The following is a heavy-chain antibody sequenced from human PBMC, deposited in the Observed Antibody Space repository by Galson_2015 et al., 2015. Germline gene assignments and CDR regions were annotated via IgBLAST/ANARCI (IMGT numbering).Heavy chain of an antibody. J-gene: IGHJ4*02. CDR3: AKDGERCSGGSCYHSGEDY. D-gene: IGHD2-15*01. CDR1: GFTFDDYA. V-gene: IGHV3-43*02. Sequence: SLRLSCAASGFTFDDYAMHWVRHAPGKGLEWVSLISGDGGSTYYADSVKGRFTISRDNSKNSPYLQMNSLRTEDTALYYCAKDGERCSGGSCYHSGEDYWGQGTLVTVSS. CDR2: ISGDGGST.